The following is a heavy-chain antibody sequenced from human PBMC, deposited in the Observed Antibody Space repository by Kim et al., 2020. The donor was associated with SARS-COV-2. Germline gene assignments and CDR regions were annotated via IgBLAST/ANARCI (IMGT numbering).Heavy chain of an antibody. D-gene: IGHD3-3*01. CDR3: ARGVVIYGVNWFDP. CDR1: GFTFSSYS. CDR2: ISSSSSYI. V-gene: IGHV3-21*01. J-gene: IGHJ5*02. Sequence: GGSLRLSCAASGFTFSSYSMNWVRQAPGKGLEWVSSISSSSSYIYYADSVKGRFTISRDNAKNSLYLQMNSLRAEDTAVYYCARGVVIYGVNWFDPWGQGTLVTVSS.